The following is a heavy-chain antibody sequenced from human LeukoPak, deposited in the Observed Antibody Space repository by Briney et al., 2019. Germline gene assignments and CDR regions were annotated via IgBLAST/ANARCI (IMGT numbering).Heavy chain of an antibody. V-gene: IGHV3-23*01. D-gene: IGHD5-18*01. J-gene: IGHJ4*02. Sequence: GGPLRLSCAASGFTFSSFAMNWVRQAPGKGLEWVSVISGSGGTTYYTDSVKGRFTISRDNSKNTLFLQMNSLRDEDTAVYYCANTRGDTAMNMIFDYWGQGTLVTVSS. CDR1: GFTFSSFA. CDR2: ISGSGGTT. CDR3: ANTRGDTAMNMIFDY.